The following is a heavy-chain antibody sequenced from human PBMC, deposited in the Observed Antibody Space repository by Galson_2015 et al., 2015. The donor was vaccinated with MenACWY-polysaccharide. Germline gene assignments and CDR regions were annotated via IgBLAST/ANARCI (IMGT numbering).Heavy chain of an antibody. CDR3: AKVGPRSSWTMGLDY. CDR2: SGGGGGL. J-gene: IGHJ4*02. CDR1: GFSFSAYG. V-gene: IGHV3-23*01. Sequence: SLRLSCAASGFSFSAYGMSWVRQAPGRGLEWVSGSGGGGGLYYADAVKGRFTVSRDNSKDTLYLQMNDLRAEDKAVYYCAKVGPRSSWTMGLDYWGQRTLVTVSS. D-gene: IGHD6-13*01.